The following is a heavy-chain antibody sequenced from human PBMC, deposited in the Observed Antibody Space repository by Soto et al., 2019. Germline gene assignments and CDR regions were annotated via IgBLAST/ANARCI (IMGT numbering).Heavy chain of an antibody. CDR2: ISWNSGSI. CDR3: AKDSSSSFSSGAFDI. CDR1: GFTFDDYA. D-gene: IGHD6-6*01. Sequence: GGSLRLSCAASGFTFDDYAMHWVRQAPGKGLEWVSGISWNSGSIGYADSVKGRFTISRDNAKNSLYLQMNSLRAEDTALYYCAKDSSSSFSSGAFDIWGQGTMVTVSS. V-gene: IGHV3-9*01. J-gene: IGHJ3*02.